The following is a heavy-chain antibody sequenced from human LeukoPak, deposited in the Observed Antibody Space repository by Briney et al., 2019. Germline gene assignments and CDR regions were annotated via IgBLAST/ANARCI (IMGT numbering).Heavy chain of an antibody. Sequence: GGSLRLSCAASGFTFDDYAMHWVRQAPGKGLEWVSGISWNSGSIVYAASVKGRFTISRDNAKNFLYLQMNSLRAEDTALYYCAKGGVSMVRGVIAWGQGTLVTVSS. CDR3: AKGGVSMVRGVIA. J-gene: IGHJ5*02. D-gene: IGHD3-10*01. V-gene: IGHV3-9*01. CDR2: ISWNSGSI. CDR1: GFTFDDYA.